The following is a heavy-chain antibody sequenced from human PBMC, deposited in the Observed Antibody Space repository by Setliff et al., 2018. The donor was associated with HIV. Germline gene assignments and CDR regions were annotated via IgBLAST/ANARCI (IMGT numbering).Heavy chain of an antibody. J-gene: IGHJ3*02. V-gene: IGHV4-59*01. CDR1: GGSTSNEY. D-gene: IGHD3-22*01. Sequence: SETLSLTCTVSGGSTSNEYWSWIRQPPGKGLEWIGYIYDSGSPKYNPSLKSRVTISIDMSKSQISLKLTSVTAADTAMYHCARVYYFDSSGYYQRGDVFDIWGQGTMVTV. CDR3: ARVYYFDSSGYYQRGDVFDI. CDR2: IYDSGSP.